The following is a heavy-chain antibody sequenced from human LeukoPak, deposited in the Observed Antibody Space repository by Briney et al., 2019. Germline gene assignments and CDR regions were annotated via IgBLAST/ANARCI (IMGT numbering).Heavy chain of an antibody. V-gene: IGHV3-21*01. D-gene: IGHD6-19*01. CDR2: ISSSSSYE. CDR3: ARVGYSSGWSPFDY. Sequence: SGGSLRLSCAASGFTFSSYSMNWVRQAPGKGLEWVSSISSSSSYEYYADSVKGRFTISRDNAKNSLYLQMNSLRAEDTAVYYCARVGYSSGWSPFDYWGQGTLVTVSS. CDR1: GFTFSSYS. J-gene: IGHJ4*02.